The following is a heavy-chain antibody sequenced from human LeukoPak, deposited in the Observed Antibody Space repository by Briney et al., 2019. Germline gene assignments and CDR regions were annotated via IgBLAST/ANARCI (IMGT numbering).Heavy chain of an antibody. J-gene: IGHJ4*02. CDR1: GFTFSSYG. D-gene: IGHD3-10*01. CDR3: AKDQYYYGSGSYRPTAVYYFDY. Sequence: GGTLRLSCAASGFTFSSYGMSWVRQAPGKGLEWVSAISGSGGSTYYADSVKGRFTISRDNSKNTLYLQMNSLRAEDTAVYYCAKDQYYYGSGSYRPTAVYYFDYWGQGTLVTVSS. CDR2: ISGSGGST. V-gene: IGHV3-23*01.